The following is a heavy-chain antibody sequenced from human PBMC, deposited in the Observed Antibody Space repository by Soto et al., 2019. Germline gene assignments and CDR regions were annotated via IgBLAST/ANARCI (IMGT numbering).Heavy chain of an antibody. CDR2: IYWDDGK. D-gene: IGHD6-19*01. J-gene: IGHJ4*02. V-gene: IGHV2-5*02. Sequence: SGPTLVNPTQTLTLTCTFSGFSLSTTGVGVGWIRQPPGKALECLAIIYWDDGKRYKPSLRNRLTITKDTSKNQVVLTMTNMDPMDTAPYYCARIRPGIAVGVAYTYYFDYWGQGTLVTVSS. CDR1: GFSLSTTGVG. CDR3: ARIRPGIAVGVAYTYYFDY.